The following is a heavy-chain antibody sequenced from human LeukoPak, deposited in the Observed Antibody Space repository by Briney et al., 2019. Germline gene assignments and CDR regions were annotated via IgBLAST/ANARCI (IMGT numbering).Heavy chain of an antibody. CDR2: VSYDGRNK. CDR3: AKDYGYYSSYYYGMDV. J-gene: IGHJ6*02. D-gene: IGHD4-11*01. V-gene: IGHV3-30*18. Sequence: GGSLRLSCAASGFTFSSSGMHWVRQAPGKGLEWVTVVSYDGRNKYYADSVKGRFTISRDNSKNTLYMQMNSLRAEDTAVYYCAKDYGYYSSYYYGMDVWGQGTTVTVSS. CDR1: GFTFSSSG.